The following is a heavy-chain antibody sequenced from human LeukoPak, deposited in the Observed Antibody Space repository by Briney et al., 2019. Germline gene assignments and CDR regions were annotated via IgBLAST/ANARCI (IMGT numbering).Heavy chain of an antibody. CDR2: TSGTGGST. CDR3: ARRDYGAPFDF. CDR1: GFTFNNYA. J-gene: IGHJ4*02. D-gene: IGHD4-17*01. V-gene: IGHV3-23*01. Sequence: GGSLRLSSVASGFTFNNYAMNWVRQAPGKGLEWVSATSGTGGSTYYADSVKGRFTISRDNSKNTLYLQMNSLRAEDTAIYYCARRDYGAPFDFWGQGTLVTVSS.